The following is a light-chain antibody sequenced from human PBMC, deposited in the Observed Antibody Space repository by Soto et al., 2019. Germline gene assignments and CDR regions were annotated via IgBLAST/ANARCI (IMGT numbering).Light chain of an antibody. V-gene: IGLV2-14*03. CDR3: LSYTTSTTYV. CDR1: SSDVGAYNH. CDR2: DVS. Sequence: QSALTQPASVSGSPGQSITISCTGTSSDVGAYNHVSWYRHHPGKAPKLMIFDVSNRPSGVSNRFSGSKSGNTASLTISGLQAEDEADYCCLSYTTSTTYVFGTGTKVTVL. J-gene: IGLJ1*01.